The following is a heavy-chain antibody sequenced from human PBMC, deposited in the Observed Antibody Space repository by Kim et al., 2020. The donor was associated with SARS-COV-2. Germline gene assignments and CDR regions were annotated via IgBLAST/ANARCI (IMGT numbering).Heavy chain of an antibody. V-gene: IGHV4-59*13. CDR1: GGSISSYY. CDR2: IYYSGST. D-gene: IGHD3-22*01. Sequence: SETLSLTCTVSGGSISSYYWSWIRQPPGKGLEWIGYIYYSGSTNYNPSLKSRVTISVDTSKNQFYLKLSSVTAAATAVYYCARFINYYDSSGYYYGAMAQYYFDYWGQGTLVTVSP. J-gene: IGHJ4*02. CDR3: ARFINYYDSSGYYYGAMAQYYFDY.